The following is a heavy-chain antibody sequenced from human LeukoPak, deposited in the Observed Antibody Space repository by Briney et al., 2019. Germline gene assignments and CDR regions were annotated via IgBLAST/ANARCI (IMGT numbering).Heavy chain of an antibody. CDR2: ISSSSRYI. CDR3: ARDPGLDY. CDR1: GFTFSSYS. J-gene: IGHJ4*02. Sequence: GGSLRLSCAASGFTFSSYSMNWVRQAPGKGLEWVSSISSSSRYIYYADSVKGRFTISRDNAKNSLYLQMNSLRAEDTAVYYCARDPGLDYWGQGTLVTVSS. V-gene: IGHV3-21*01.